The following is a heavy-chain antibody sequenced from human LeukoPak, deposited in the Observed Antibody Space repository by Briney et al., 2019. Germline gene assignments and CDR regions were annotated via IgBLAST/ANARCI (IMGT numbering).Heavy chain of an antibody. J-gene: IGHJ4*02. CDR1: GFTFSSYG. V-gene: IGHV3-30*18. D-gene: IGHD1-26*01. CDR2: ISYDGSNK. Sequence: GRSLRLSCAASGFTFSSYGMHWVRQAPVKGLEWVAVISYDGSNKYYADSVKGRFTISRDNSKNTLYLQMNSLRAEDTAVYYCAKEGTVGYFDYWGQGTLVTVSS. CDR3: AKEGTVGYFDY.